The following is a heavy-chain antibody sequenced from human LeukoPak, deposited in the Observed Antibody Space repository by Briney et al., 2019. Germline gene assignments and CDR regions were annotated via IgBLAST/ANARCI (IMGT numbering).Heavy chain of an antibody. J-gene: IGHJ4*02. V-gene: IGHV4-34*01. CDR2: INHSGST. D-gene: IGHD3-9*01. CDR3: ARTGRVRYSYLDY. CDR1: GGSFSGYY. Sequence: SETLSLTCAVYGGSFSGYYWSWIRQPPGKGLEWIGEINHSGSTNYNPSLKSRVTISVDKSKNQFSLKLSSVTAADTAVYYCARTGRVRYSYLDYWGQGTLVTVSS.